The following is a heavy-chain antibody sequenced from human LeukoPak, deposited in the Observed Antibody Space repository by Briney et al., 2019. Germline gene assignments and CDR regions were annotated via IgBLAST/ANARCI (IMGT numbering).Heavy chain of an antibody. CDR3: AKFRGSGTYYKGNDY. D-gene: IGHD3-10*01. Sequence: PGGSLRLSCAASGFTFSSYAMSWVRQAPGKGLEWVSAIGGSGSSTYYADSVKGRFTISRDNSKNMLYLQMNSLRAEDTAVYYCAKFRGSGTYYKGNDYWGQGTLVTVSS. CDR1: GFTFSSYA. V-gene: IGHV3-23*01. J-gene: IGHJ4*02. CDR2: IGGSGSST.